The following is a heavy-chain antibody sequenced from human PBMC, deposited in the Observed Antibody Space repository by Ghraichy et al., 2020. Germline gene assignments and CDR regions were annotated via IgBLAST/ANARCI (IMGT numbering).Heavy chain of an antibody. D-gene: IGHD6-13*01. CDR2: ISGSGGTT. J-gene: IGHJ4*02. Sequence: GGSLRLSCAASGFTFSSYAMSWVRQAPGKGLEWVSTISGSGGTTYYADSVRGRFTISRDNSKGTLYVQMKSLIAEDTAVYYCAKLVSSWYYFDYWGQGTLVTVSS. CDR1: GFTFSSYA. V-gene: IGHV3-23*01. CDR3: AKLVSSWYYFDY.